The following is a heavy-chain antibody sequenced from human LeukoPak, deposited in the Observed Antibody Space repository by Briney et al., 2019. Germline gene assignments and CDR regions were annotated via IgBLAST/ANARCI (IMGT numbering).Heavy chain of an antibody. Sequence: SETLSLTCAVYGGSFSGYYWSWIRQPPGKGLEWIGEINHSGSTNYNPSLKSRVTISVDTSKNQFSLKLSSVTAADTAVYYCARVMILRFGPWGQGTLVTVSS. D-gene: IGHD3-3*01. CDR2: INHSGST. J-gene: IGHJ5*02. CDR3: ARVMILRFGP. V-gene: IGHV4-34*01. CDR1: GGSFSGYY.